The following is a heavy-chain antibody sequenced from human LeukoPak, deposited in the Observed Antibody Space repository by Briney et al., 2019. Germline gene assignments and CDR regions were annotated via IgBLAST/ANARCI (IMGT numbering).Heavy chain of an antibody. J-gene: IGHJ6*03. V-gene: IGHV1-69*05. D-gene: IGHD3-16*02. CDR1: GGTFSSYA. CDR3: ASTYYDYVWGSYPDDYYYYYMDV. CDR2: IIPIFGTA. Sequence: SVKVSCKASGGTFSSYAISWVRQAPGQGLEWMGRIIPIFGTANYAQKFQGRVTITTDESTSTAYMGLSSLRSEDTAVYYCASTYYDYVWGSYPDDYYYYYMDVWGKGTTVTVSS.